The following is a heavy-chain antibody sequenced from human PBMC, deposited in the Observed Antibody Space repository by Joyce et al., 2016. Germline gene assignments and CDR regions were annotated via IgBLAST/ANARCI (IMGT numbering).Heavy chain of an antibody. CDR3: ARDERDGYSRFEY. CDR1: GFTFSVYN. J-gene: IGHJ4*02. Sequence: EVQLVESGGGLVKPGGSLRLSCAASGFTFSVYNMNWVPQGPGMGVEWGACTSGGGTYIYYAGSLEGRFTVSRDDAKNSLYLQMSGLRVEDTAVYYCARDERDGYSRFEYWGQGALVTVSS. V-gene: IGHV3-21*01. CDR2: TSGGGTYI. D-gene: IGHD5-24*01.